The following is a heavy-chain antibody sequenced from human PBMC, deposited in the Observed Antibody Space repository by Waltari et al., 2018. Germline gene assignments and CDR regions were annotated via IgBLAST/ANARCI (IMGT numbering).Heavy chain of an antibody. Sequence: QVQLVQSGAEVKKPGASVKVSCKASGYTFTSFGISWVRQAPGQGLEWLGWISTSKNKTNYAQKFQGWVTMTRDTSISTAYMELSRLRADDTAVYYCAREVNDFWSGPFDYWGQGTLVTVSS. D-gene: IGHD3-3*01. J-gene: IGHJ4*02. CDR2: ISTSKNKT. V-gene: IGHV1-18*01. CDR3: AREVNDFWSGPFDY. CDR1: GYTFTSFG.